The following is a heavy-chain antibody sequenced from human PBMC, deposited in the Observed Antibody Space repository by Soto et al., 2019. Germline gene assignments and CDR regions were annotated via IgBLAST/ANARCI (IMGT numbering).Heavy chain of an antibody. V-gene: IGHV1-69*02. J-gene: IGHJ3*02. CDR3: TLGSWSAETFDI. CDR2: IIPMLDIT. D-gene: IGHD6-13*01. Sequence: QVQLVQSGAEVKKSGSSVKVSCKASGGTFSTYTIIWVRQAPGQGLEWMGRIIPMLDITNNAQRFQGRVTITADKSTSTAYLELSSLRSEDTAVYYCTLGSWSAETFDIWGRGTMVTVSS. CDR1: GGTFSTYT.